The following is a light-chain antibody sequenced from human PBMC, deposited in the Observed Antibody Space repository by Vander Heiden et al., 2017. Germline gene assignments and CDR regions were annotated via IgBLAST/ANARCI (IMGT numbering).Light chain of an antibody. CDR2: AAS. V-gene: IGKV1-39*01. Sequence: DIQMTQSPSSLSASVGDRVTITCRASQNISSYLNWYQQKPGKAPKLLIYAASSLQSGVPSRFSGSGSGTDFTLTISSLQPEDFATYYCQQSYSTTVTFGPGTKVDIK. CDR3: QQSYSTTVT. J-gene: IGKJ3*01. CDR1: QNISSY.